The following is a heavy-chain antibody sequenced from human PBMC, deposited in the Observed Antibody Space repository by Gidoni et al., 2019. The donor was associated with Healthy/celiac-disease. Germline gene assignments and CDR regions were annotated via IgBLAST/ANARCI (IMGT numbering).Heavy chain of an antibody. CDR3: AKVYDFWSGYLDAFDI. CDR2: ISGSGGST. D-gene: IGHD3-3*01. CDR1: GFTFSSYA. J-gene: IGHJ3*02. Sequence: EVQLLESGGGLVQPGGSMRLSCAASGFTFSSYAMSWVRQAPGKGLEWVSAISGSGGSTYYADSVKGRFTISRDNYKNALYLPKNRLRAEDTAVYYCAKVYDFWSGYLDAFDIWGQGTMVTVSS. V-gene: IGHV3-23*01.